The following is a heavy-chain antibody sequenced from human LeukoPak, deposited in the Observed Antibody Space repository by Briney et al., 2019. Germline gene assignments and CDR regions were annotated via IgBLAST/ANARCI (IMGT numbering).Heavy chain of an antibody. CDR2: ISGSTPAT. D-gene: IGHD4-17*01. CDR3: AKERQAGDYFTSDH. Sequence: GGSLRLSCVASGFPFSTYTMNWVRQAPGKGLEWVSAISGSTPATYYSASVKGRFTISRDNFKNTLFLQMNSLRAEDTAVYFCAKERQAGDYFTSDHWGQGTLVTVSS. V-gene: IGHV3-23*01. CDR1: GFPFSTYT. J-gene: IGHJ4*02.